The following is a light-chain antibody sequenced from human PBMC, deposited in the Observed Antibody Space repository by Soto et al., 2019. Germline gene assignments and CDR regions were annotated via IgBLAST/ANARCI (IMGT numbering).Light chain of an antibody. CDR3: QQYNKWPLT. CDR2: GAS. V-gene: IGKV3-15*01. CDR1: QSVYTT. J-gene: IGKJ4*01. Sequence: EIAMTQSPATLSVSPGERATLSCWASQSVYTTLAWYQQKPGQAPRLLIYGASTRATGIPARFSGTGSATEFTLTISSLQSEDSAVYYCQQYNKWPLTFGGGTKVEI.